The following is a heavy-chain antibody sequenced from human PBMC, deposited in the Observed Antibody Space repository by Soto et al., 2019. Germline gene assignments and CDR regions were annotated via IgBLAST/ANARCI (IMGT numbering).Heavy chain of an antibody. CDR3: ARAIQYYYDSSGYYYFDY. D-gene: IGHD3-22*01. Sequence: SETLSLTCTVSGGSISGGDYYWSWIRKPPGKGLEWIGYIYYSGSTYYNPSLKSRVTISVDTSKNQFSLKLSSVTAADTAVYYCARAIQYYYDSSGYYYFDYWGQGTLVTVSS. CDR1: GGSISGGDYY. J-gene: IGHJ4*02. V-gene: IGHV4-30-4*01. CDR2: IYYSGST.